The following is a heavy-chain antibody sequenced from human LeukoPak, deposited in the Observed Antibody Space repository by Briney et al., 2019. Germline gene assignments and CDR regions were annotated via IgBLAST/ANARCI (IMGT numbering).Heavy chain of an antibody. V-gene: IGHV4-39*01. Sequence: SETLSLTCTVSGGSISSSSYYWGWIRHPPGKGLEWIGSIYYSGSTYYNPSLKSRVTISVDTSKNQFYLKLSSVTAADTAVYYCARLGSSWTKRYYFDYWGQGTLVTVSS. D-gene: IGHD6-13*01. CDR2: IYYSGST. CDR3: ARLGSSWTKRYYFDY. J-gene: IGHJ4*02. CDR1: GGSISSSSYY.